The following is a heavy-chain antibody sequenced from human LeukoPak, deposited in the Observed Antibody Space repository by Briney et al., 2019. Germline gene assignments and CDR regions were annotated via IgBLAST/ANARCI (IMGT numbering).Heavy chain of an antibody. Sequence: PGGSLRLSCTASGFTFGDYAMSWVRQAPGKGLEWVGFIRSKAYGGTTEYAASVKGRFTISRDDSKSIAYLQMNSLKTEDTAVYYCTRVGSWATCFDYWGQGTLVTVSS. J-gene: IGHJ4*02. D-gene: IGHD3-16*01. CDR3: TRVGSWATCFDY. CDR2: IRSKAYGGTT. CDR1: GFTFGDYA. V-gene: IGHV3-49*04.